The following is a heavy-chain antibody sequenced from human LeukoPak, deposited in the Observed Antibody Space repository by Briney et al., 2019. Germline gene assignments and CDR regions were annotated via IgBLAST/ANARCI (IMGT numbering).Heavy chain of an antibody. CDR3: AKARVRDTAMGVYFDY. V-gene: IGHV3-23*01. Sequence: PGGSLRLSCAASGFTFSSYAMSWVRQAPGKGLEWVSAISGSGGSTYYADSVKGRFTISRDNSKNTLYLQMNSLRAEDTAVYYCAKARVRDTAMGVYFDYWGQGTLVTVSS. CDR1: GFTFSSYA. CDR2: ISGSGGST. D-gene: IGHD5-18*01. J-gene: IGHJ4*02.